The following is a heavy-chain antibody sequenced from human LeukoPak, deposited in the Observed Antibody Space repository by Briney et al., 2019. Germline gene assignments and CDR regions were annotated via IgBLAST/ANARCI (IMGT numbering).Heavy chain of an antibody. Sequence: QTGGSLRLSCAASGFTFSSYAMSWVRQAPGKGLEWVSAISGSGGSTYYADSVKGRFTISSDNSKNTLYLQMNSLRAEDTAVYYCAKDPSSVAGMNPHDYWGQGTLVTVSS. CDR3: AKDPSSVAGMNPHDY. J-gene: IGHJ4*02. CDR2: ISGSGGST. V-gene: IGHV3-23*01. CDR1: GFTFSSYA. D-gene: IGHD6-19*01.